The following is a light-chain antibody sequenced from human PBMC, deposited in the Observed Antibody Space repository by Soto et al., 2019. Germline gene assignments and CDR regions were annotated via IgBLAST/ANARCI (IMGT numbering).Light chain of an antibody. Sequence: QSALTQPPSASGSPGRSVTISCTGTSSDVGSYNYVSWYQQHPGKAPKLMIYEVTKRPSGVPDRFSGSKSGNTASLTVSGLQADDEADYYCSSYAGSNNKVFGTGTKVTVL. J-gene: IGLJ1*01. CDR2: EVT. CDR3: SSYAGSNNKV. V-gene: IGLV2-8*01. CDR1: SSDVGSYNY.